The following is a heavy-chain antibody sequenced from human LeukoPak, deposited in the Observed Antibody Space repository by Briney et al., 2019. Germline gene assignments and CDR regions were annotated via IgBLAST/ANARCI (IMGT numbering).Heavy chain of an antibody. CDR1: GYGFTSYQ. Sequence: ASVKVSCKASGYGFTSYQIYWVRQAPGQGLEWMGIINPSGGSTRYAQKFQARLTLTSDTSATTVYMELTNVRSDDTAVYYCARAVDYPTYSFDFWGHGSLVTVST. CDR2: INPSGGST. J-gene: IGHJ4*01. V-gene: IGHV1-46*01. D-gene: IGHD4/OR15-4a*01. CDR3: ARAVDYPTYSFDF.